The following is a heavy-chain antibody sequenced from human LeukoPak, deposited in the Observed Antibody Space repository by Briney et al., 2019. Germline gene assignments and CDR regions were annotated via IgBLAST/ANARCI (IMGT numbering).Heavy chain of an antibody. CDR3: ARFGYSGWNLEY. CDR2: INQGGSVK. CDR1: GFSFRDFW. V-gene: IGHV3-7*01. D-gene: IGHD5-12*01. Sequence: GGSLRLSCGASGFSFRDFWMTWVRQAPGKGQEWVANINQGGSVKYYVDSVKGRFTISRDDAKSSLYVQMNSLRDEDTAVYYCARFGYSGWNLEYWGQGTLVTVSS. J-gene: IGHJ4*02.